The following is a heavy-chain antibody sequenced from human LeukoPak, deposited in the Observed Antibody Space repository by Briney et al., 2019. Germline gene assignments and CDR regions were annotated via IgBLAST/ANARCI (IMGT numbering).Heavy chain of an antibody. CDR3: ARAVSGYYHFDY. V-gene: IGHV1-8*03. J-gene: IGHJ4*02. CDR2: MNPNSGNT. D-gene: IGHD3-3*01. Sequence: AXVKVSCKASGYTFTSYDMNWVRQAPGEGLEWMGWMNPNSGNTVYAQKFKGRVTINRNSSISTAYMELSSLRSEDTAVYYCARAVSGYYHFDYWGQGTLVTVSS. CDR1: GYTFTSYD.